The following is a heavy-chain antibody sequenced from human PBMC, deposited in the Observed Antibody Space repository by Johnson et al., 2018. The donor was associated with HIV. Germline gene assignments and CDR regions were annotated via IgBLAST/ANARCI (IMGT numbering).Heavy chain of an antibody. CDR2: ISSSGSTR. D-gene: IGHD6-13*01. V-gene: IGHV3-48*04. CDR3: AKVAVATAAGGVALDI. CDR1: GFTFSSYG. J-gene: IGHJ3*02. Sequence: VQLVESGGGVVQPGESLRLSCAASGFTFSSYGLHWVRQAPGRGLAWVSYISSSGSTRYYADSVQGRFTISRDDAKKSLYLQMNGLRTEDTAVYYCAKVAVATAAGGVALDIWGPGTMVTVSA.